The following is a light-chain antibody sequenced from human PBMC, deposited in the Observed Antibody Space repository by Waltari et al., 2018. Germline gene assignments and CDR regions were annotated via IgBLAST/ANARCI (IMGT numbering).Light chain of an antibody. J-gene: IGLJ2*01. Sequence: SYELTQPPSVSVSPGETAKIACSGDALPKKYAYWYRQTPGQAPVVVIYKETGRPSGIPELFSGSSSGTTVPLTISGVQAEDEADYYCLSADIGGTQGVFGGGTKLTVL. CDR1: ALPKKY. CDR3: LSADIGGTQGV. V-gene: IGLV3-25*03. CDR2: KET.